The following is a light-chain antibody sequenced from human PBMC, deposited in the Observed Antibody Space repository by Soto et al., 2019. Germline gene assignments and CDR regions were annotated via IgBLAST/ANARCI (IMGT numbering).Light chain of an antibody. V-gene: IGLV2-11*01. Sequence: QSALTQPRSVSGSPGQSVTISCTGTSSDVGGYNYVSWYQQHPGKAPKLMIYDVSERPSGVPDRFSGSKSGNTASLTISGLQAEDEADYYCCSYAGSHSVFGTGTKLTVL. CDR3: CSYAGSHSV. CDR2: DVS. CDR1: SSDVGGYNY. J-gene: IGLJ1*01.